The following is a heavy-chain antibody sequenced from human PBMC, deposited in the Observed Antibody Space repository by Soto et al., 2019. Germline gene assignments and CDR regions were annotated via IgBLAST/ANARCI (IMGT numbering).Heavy chain of an antibody. Sequence: GGSLRLSCAASGFNFDDHAMHWVRQTPGKDLEWVSGISWNSATINYADSIKGRFTISRDNAKRTLYLQMNNLRPADTAMYFCVRSSGSQPRAGWFDPWGQGTLVTVSS. CDR1: GFNFDDHA. CDR2: ISWNSATI. V-gene: IGHV3-9*01. D-gene: IGHD1-26*01. CDR3: VRSSGSQPRAGWFDP. J-gene: IGHJ5*02.